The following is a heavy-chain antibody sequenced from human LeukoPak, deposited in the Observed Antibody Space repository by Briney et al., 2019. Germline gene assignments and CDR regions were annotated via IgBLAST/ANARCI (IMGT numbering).Heavy chain of an antibody. CDR1: GGSISSSSYY. D-gene: IGHD2-2*01. V-gene: IGHV4-39*07. CDR2: IFYSGST. J-gene: IGHJ4*02. Sequence: PSETLSLTCTVSGGSISSSSYYWGWIRQPPGKGLEWIGSIFYSGSTYYNPSLKTRVTISVDTSKNQFSLRLSSVTAADTAVYYCARGGSSTSWFGYYFDYWGQGTLVTVSS. CDR3: ARGGSSTSWFGYYFDY.